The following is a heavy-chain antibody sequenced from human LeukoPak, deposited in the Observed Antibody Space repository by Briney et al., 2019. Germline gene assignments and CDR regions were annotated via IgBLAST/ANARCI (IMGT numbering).Heavy chain of an antibody. D-gene: IGHD3-22*01. J-gene: IGHJ4*02. CDR2: IYYSGST. V-gene: IGHV4-59*01. CDR3: ARERAYDSSGYYGIFDY. Sequence: SETLSLTCTVSGGSISSYYWSWIRQPPGKGLEWIGYIYYSGSTNYNPSLKSRVTISVDTSKNQFSLKLSSVTAADTAVYYCARERAYDSSGYYGIFDYWGQGTLVTVSS. CDR1: GGSISSYY.